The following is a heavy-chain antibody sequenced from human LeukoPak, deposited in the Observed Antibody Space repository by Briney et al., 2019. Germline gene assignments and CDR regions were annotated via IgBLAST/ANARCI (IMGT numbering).Heavy chain of an antibody. CDR2: IYSSGST. CDR1: GASVCGSNYY. V-gene: IGHV4-39*01. CDR3: AKSGGYGLIDY. J-gene: IGHJ4*02. D-gene: IGHD1-26*01. Sequence: SETLSLTCAVSGASVCGSNYYWGWIRQPPGKGLEWIGNIYSSGSTYYNASLQSRVTISIDTSKNQFSLRLNSVTAADTAMYYCAKSGGYGLIDYWGQGTRVTVSS.